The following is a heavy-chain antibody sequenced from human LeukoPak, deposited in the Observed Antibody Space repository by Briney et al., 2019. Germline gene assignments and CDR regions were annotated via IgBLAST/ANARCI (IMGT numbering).Heavy chain of an antibody. Sequence: GGSLRLSCAASGFTFSSYGMHWVRQAPGKGLEWVSSISSSSSYIYYADSVKGRFTISRDNAKNSLYLQMNSLRAEDTAVYYCARDPNSGSYHWGQGTLVTVSS. CDR2: ISSSSSYI. CDR1: GFTFSSYG. J-gene: IGHJ5*02. V-gene: IGHV3-21*01. D-gene: IGHD1-26*01. CDR3: ARDPNSGSYH.